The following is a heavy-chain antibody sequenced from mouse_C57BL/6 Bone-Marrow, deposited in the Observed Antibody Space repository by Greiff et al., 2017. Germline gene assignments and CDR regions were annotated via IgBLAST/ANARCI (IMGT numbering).Heavy chain of an antibody. CDR1: GFTFSSYT. J-gene: IGHJ1*01. CDR2: LSGGGGNT. CDR3: SRQVTTVLATKYFDV. Sequence: EVKLMESGGGLVKPGGSLKLSCAASGFTFSSYTMSWVRQTPEKRLQWVAALSGGGGNTYYPDSVKGRFTISRDNDKNILYLQMSSLRSEDTALYYCSRQVTTVLATKYFDVWGPGTTVTVSS. D-gene: IGHD1-1*01. V-gene: IGHV5-9*01.